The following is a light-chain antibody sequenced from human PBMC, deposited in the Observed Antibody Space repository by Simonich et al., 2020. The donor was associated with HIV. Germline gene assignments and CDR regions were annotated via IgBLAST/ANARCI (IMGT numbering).Light chain of an antibody. CDR3: QQYYSTPYT. CDR1: QTVLFRSNTKNY. V-gene: IGKV4-1*01. Sequence: DIVMTQSPDSLAVSLGERDAINCKSSQTVLFRSNTKNYLAWDQQKPGQPPKLLIYWASTRESGVPDRFSGSGSGTDFTLTISSLQAEDVAVYYCQQYYSTPYTFGQGTKLEIK. J-gene: IGKJ2*01. CDR2: WAS.